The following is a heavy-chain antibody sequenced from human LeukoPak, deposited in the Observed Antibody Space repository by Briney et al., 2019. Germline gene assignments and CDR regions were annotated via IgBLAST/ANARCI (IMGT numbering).Heavy chain of an antibody. D-gene: IGHD6-19*01. CDR2: TYYRTNWYN. CDR1: GDSVSSDRAG. J-gene: IGHJ4*02. V-gene: IGHV6-1*01. Sequence: SQTLSLTCAISGDSVSSDRAGWKWLRHAPSRGLEWMGRTYYRTNWYNAYAESVKSRITINPDTSKNQFSLQLNSVTPEDTAVYYCAREPGIAVAGTREFDYWGQGTLVTVSS. CDR3: AREPGIAVAGTREFDY.